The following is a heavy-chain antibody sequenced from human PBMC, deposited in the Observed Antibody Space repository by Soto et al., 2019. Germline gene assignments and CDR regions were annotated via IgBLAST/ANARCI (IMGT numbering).Heavy chain of an antibody. CDR1: GYTFTNFG. Sequence: GPGVQKPGASVKVSCKTSGYTFTNFGITWVRQAPGQGLEWMGWISTNKGNTNYAQKFQGRVTMTTDTSTSTGYMELRSLRSDDTAVYYCATRSPAFDYWGQGTLVTVSS. CDR3: ATRSPAFDY. J-gene: IGHJ4*02. CDR2: ISTNKGNT. V-gene: IGHV1-18*01.